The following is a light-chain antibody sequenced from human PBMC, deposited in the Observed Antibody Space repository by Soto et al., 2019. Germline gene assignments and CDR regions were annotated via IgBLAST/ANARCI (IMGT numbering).Light chain of an antibody. Sequence: DIQMTQSPSSLSASVGDRVTITCRASQSISSYLNWYQQKPGKAPKLLIYAASSLQSGVPSRFSGSGSGTDFTLTIRSLKPEDFATYYCQQANSFPLTFGGGTKVDI. CDR3: QQANSFPLT. CDR1: QSISSY. CDR2: AAS. V-gene: IGKV1-39*01. J-gene: IGKJ4*01.